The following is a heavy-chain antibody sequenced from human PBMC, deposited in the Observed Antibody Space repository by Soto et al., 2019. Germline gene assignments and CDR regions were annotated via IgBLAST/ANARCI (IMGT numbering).Heavy chain of an antibody. Sequence: SVQVSCKASGGTFSSYAISWVRQAPGQGLEWMGGIIPIFGTANYAQKFQGRVTITADESTSTAYMELSSLRSEDTAVYYCARDKGYCSSTSCYYGMDVWGQGTTVTVSS. D-gene: IGHD2-2*01. CDR3: ARDKGYCSSTSCYYGMDV. V-gene: IGHV1-69*13. J-gene: IGHJ6*02. CDR1: GGTFSSYA. CDR2: IIPIFGTA.